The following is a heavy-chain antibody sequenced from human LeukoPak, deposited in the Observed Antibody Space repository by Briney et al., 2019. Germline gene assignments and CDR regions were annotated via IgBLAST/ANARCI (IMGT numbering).Heavy chain of an antibody. V-gene: IGHV4-34*01. CDR1: GGSFSGYY. Sequence: SETLSLACAVYGGSFSGYYWSWIRQPPGKGLEWIGEINHSGSTNYNPSLKSRVTISVDTSKNQFSLKLSSVTAADTAVYYCARWYYYGSGSSQWGQGTLVTVSS. D-gene: IGHD3-10*01. CDR2: INHSGST. J-gene: IGHJ4*02. CDR3: ARWYYYGSGSSQ.